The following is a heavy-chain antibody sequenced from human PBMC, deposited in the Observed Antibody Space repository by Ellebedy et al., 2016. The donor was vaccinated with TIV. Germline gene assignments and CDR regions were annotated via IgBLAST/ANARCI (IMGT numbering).Heavy chain of an antibody. D-gene: IGHD5-12*01. J-gene: IGHJ6*02. Sequence: KVSCXGSGYSFTSYWIGWVRQMPGKGLEWMGIIYPGDSDTRYSPSFQGQVTISADKSISTAYLQWSSLKASDTAMYYCARQQVATIKSGNYYYYYGMDVWGQGTTVTVSS. CDR2: IYPGDSDT. CDR1: GYSFTSYW. CDR3: ARQQVATIKSGNYYYYYGMDV. V-gene: IGHV5-51*01.